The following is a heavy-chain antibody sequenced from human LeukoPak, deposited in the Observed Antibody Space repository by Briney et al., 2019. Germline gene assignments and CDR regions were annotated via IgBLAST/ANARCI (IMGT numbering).Heavy chain of an antibody. D-gene: IGHD3-22*01. V-gene: IGHV4-59*01. CDR3: ARVHYYDSSGYYYVFAFDI. CDR2: IYYSGST. Sequence: SETLSLTCTVSGGSISSYYWGWIRQPPGKGLEWIGYIYYSGSTNYNPSLKSRVTISVDTSKNQFSLKLSSVTAADTAVYYCARVHYYDSSGYYYVFAFDIWGQGTMVTVSS. CDR1: GGSISSYY. J-gene: IGHJ3*02.